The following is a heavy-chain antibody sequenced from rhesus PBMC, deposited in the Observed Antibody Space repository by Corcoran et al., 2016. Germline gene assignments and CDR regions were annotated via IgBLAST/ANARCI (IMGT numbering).Heavy chain of an antibody. Sequence: QVQLQESGPGVVKPSETLSLTCAVSGGSISSGYDWSWIRQPPGKGLEWIGYIYGSRGSTNYNPSLKNRVTISKDASKNQFSLKLSSVTAADTGVYYCARDRMAAAGGFDYWGQGVLVTVSS. J-gene: IGHJ4*01. D-gene: IGHD6-25*01. CDR3: ARDRMAAAGGFDY. V-gene: IGHV4-76*01. CDR2: IYGSRGST. CDR1: GGSISSGYD.